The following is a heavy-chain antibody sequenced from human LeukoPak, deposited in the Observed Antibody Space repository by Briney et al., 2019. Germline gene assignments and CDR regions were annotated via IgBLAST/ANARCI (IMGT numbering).Heavy chain of an antibody. CDR2: IYPGDSDT. D-gene: IGHD6-19*01. V-gene: IGHV5-51*01. Sequence: GESLKISCNGSGYSFTSYWIGWVRHMPGKGLGWMGIIYPGDSDTRYSPSFQGQVTISADKSISTAYLQWSSLKASDTAMYYCATFSGWLQPNYFDYWGQGTLVTVSS. CDR3: ATFSGWLQPNYFDY. J-gene: IGHJ4*02. CDR1: GYSFTSYW.